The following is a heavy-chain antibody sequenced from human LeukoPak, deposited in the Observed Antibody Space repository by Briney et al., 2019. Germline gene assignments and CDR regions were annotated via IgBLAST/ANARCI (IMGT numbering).Heavy chain of an antibody. CDR1: GGTFSDNA. Sequence: ASVKVSCKASGGTFSDNAISWVRQAPGQRLEWMGGILPVSRVGNYAQKFQGRLTITVDESTNTTYMEVTSLTSDDTAVYYCARGYGDYVGYFDYWGQGTLVTVSS. J-gene: IGHJ4*02. V-gene: IGHV1-69*13. CDR3: ARGYGDYVGYFDY. D-gene: IGHD4-17*01. CDR2: ILPVSRVG.